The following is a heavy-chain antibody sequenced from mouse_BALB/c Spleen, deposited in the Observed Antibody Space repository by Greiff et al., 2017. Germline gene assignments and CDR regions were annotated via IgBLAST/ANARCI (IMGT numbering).Heavy chain of an antibody. V-gene: IGHV5-17*02. CDR3: ARIYYDYDAFAY. CDR1: GFTFSSFG. CDR2: ISSGSSTI. Sequence: EVMLVESGGGLVQPGGSRKLSCAASGFTFSSFGMPWVRQAPEKGLEWVAYISSGSSTIYYADTVKGRFTISRDNPKNTLFLQMTSLRSEDTAMYYCARIYYDYDAFAYWGQGTLVTVSA. J-gene: IGHJ3*01. D-gene: IGHD2-4*01.